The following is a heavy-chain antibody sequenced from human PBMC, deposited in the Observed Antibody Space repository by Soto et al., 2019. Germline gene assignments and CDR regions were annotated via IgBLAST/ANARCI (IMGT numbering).Heavy chain of an antibody. CDR1: GFTLRTYA. V-gene: IGHV3-23*01. J-gene: IGHJ4*02. Sequence: PGESLRLSCAASGFTLRTYAITWVRHAPGKGQEWISAISGGGRIYYAASVKGRFTISRDSFKNTQYLQMNSLRAEDTAVYYCANFASGSVTFQERFNVYGGEGTLVTRLL. CDR3: ANFASGSVTFQERFNVY. CDR2: ISGGGRI. D-gene: IGHD3-10*01.